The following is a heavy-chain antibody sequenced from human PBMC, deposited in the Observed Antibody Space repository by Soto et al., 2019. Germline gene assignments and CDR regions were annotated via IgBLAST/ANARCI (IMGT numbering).Heavy chain of an antibody. CDR2: IYYSGST. V-gene: IGHV4-39*01. Sequence: ASETLSLRCTVSGGSISSSSYLLGWVRQPPGRGLEWIGSIYYSGSTYYNPSLKSRVTISVDTSKNQFSLKLSSVTAADTAVYYCARHWTTVTAFDYWGQGTLVTVSS. D-gene: IGHD4-17*01. CDR3: ARHWTTVTAFDY. CDR1: GGSISSSSYL. J-gene: IGHJ4*02.